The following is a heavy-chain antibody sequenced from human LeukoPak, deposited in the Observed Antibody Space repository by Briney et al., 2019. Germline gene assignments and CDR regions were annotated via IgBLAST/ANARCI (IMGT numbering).Heavy chain of an antibody. J-gene: IGHJ4*02. D-gene: IGHD6-13*01. V-gene: IGHV4-59*05. CDR3: ARHSSSPFDY. CDR2: IYYSGST. CDR1: GGSISSYY. Sequence: SETLSLTCTVSGGSISSYYWSWVRQPPGKGLEWIGSIYYSGSTYYNPSLKSRGTISVDTSKNQFSLKLSSVTAADTAVYYCARHSSSPFDYWGQGTLVTVSS.